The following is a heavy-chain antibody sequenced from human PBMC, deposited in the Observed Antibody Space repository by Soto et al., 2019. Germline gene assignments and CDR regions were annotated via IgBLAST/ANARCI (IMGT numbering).Heavy chain of an antibody. CDR3: ATDSLFTGQLVLMDN. J-gene: IGHJ4*01. CDR1: AFTFSDAW. V-gene: IGHV3-15*07. CDR2: IKSKIDGGTT. D-gene: IGHD3-9*01. Sequence: PGGALRLSCSASAFTFSDAWINRVRQAPGKGLERIGRIKSKIDGGTTDLAAPVKGRFAIANDDSRDMLFMEMYRLKTVDTAVYYCATDSLFTGQLVLMDNWGHGTLVTVSA.